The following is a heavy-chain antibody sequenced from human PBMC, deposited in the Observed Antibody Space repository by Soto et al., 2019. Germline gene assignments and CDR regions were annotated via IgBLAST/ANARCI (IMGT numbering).Heavy chain of an antibody. V-gene: IGHV3-30*04. J-gene: IGHJ5*02. D-gene: IGHD6-19*01. CDR2: ISKDGMNK. CDR1: GFSFSSYA. CDR3: ARDMYSSDYFVKWFEP. Sequence: QVRLVESGGGVVQPGRSLRLSCTASGFSFSSYAMYWFRQPPGKGLEWVAVISKDGMNKNYADSVKGRVTVSRDNANXXXXXXXXXXXXXDTAMYYCARDMYSSDYFVKWFEPWGQGTLVTVSS.